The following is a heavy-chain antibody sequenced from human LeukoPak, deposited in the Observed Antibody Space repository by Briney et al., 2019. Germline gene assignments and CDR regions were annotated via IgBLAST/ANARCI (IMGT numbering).Heavy chain of an antibody. CDR1: GFTFGDYA. J-gene: IGHJ4*02. CDR3: ARVLGPKLVPAYYFDY. D-gene: IGHD6-6*01. Sequence: GSLRLSCTASGFTFGDYAMSWIRQPPGKGLEWIGEINHSGSTNYNPSLKSRVTISVDTSKNQFSLKLSSVTAADTAVYYCARVLGPKLVPAYYFDYWGQGTLVTVSS. CDR2: INHSGST. V-gene: IGHV4-34*01.